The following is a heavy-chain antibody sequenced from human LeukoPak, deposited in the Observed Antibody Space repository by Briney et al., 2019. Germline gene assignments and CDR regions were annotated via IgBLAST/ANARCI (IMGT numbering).Heavy chain of an antibody. J-gene: IGHJ5*02. V-gene: IGHV4-59*01. CDR2: IYYSGST. Sequence: SETLSLTCTVCGGSIGSYYWSWIRQPPGKGLKWIGYIYYSGSTNYNPSLKSRVTISVDTSKNQFSLKLSSVTAADTAVYYCARVKRVVITKDLWFDPWGQGTLVTVSS. D-gene: IGHD3-22*01. CDR1: GGSIGSYY. CDR3: ARVKRVVITKDLWFDP.